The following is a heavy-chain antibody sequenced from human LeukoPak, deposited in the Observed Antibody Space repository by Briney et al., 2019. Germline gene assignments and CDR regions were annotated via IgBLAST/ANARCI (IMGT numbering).Heavy chain of an antibody. Sequence: GGSLRLSCAASGFTGSNNYVSWVRQAPGKGLEWVSVIYNDGTTYYADSVKGRFTISRDNPKNTLYLQMNALRAEDTAVYYCTKTGGPWDWGQGTLVTVSS. CDR2: IYNDGTT. CDR1: GFTGSNNY. V-gene: IGHV3-53*01. D-gene: IGHD7-27*01. J-gene: IGHJ4*02. CDR3: TKTGGPWD.